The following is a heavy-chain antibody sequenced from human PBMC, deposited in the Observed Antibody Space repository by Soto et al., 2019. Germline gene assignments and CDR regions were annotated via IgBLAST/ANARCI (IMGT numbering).Heavy chain of an antibody. Sequence: GASVKVSCKDSGGTFSSYAISWVRQAPGQGLEWMGGIIPIFGTANYAQKFQGRVTITADESASTAYMELSSLRSEDTAVYYCARVRIAVAGTKGENWFDPWGQGTLVTVSS. CDR2: IIPIFGTA. D-gene: IGHD6-19*01. CDR1: GGTFSSYA. CDR3: ARVRIAVAGTKGENWFDP. J-gene: IGHJ5*02. V-gene: IGHV1-69*13.